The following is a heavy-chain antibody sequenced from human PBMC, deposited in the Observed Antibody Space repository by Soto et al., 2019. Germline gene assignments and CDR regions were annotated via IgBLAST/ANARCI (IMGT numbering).Heavy chain of an antibody. Sequence: EVQLVESGGGLVQPGRSLRLSCAASGFTFDDYAMHWVRQAPGKGLEWGSGISWNSGSIGYADSVKGRFTISRDNAKNSLYLQMNSLRAEDTALYYCAKGGYCTNGVCYTFDYWGQGTLVTVSS. CDR1: GFTFDDYA. CDR2: ISWNSGSI. J-gene: IGHJ4*02. D-gene: IGHD2-8*01. V-gene: IGHV3-9*01. CDR3: AKGGYCTNGVCYTFDY.